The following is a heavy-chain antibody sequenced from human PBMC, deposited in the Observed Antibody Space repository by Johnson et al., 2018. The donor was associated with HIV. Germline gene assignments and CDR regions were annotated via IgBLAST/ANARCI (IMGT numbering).Heavy chain of an antibody. D-gene: IGHD2-15*01. CDR3: ARFDEGWTAFDI. V-gene: IGHV3-15*01. Sequence: VQLVESGGGLVKPGGSLRLSCAASGFTFSNAWMSWVRQAPGKGLEWVGRIKSKTDGGTTDYAAPVKGRFTISRDDSKNTLYLQMNSLRAEDTAVYYCARFDEGWTAFDIWGQGTMVTVSS. CDR2: IKSKTDGGTT. J-gene: IGHJ3*02. CDR1: GFTFSNAW.